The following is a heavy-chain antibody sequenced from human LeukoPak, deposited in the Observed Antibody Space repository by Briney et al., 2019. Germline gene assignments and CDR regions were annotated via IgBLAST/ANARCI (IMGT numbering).Heavy chain of an antibody. D-gene: IGHD6-19*01. CDR3: ATQQWLVSDFDY. CDR1: GFTFSSYW. V-gene: IGHV3-7*03. J-gene: IGHJ4*02. Sequence: PGGSLRLSCAASGFTFSSYWMSWVRQAPGKGLEWVANIKQDGSEKYYVDSVKGRFTISRDNSKNTLYLQMNSPRAEDTAIYDCATQQWLVSDFDYWGQGTLVTVSS. CDR2: IKQDGSEK.